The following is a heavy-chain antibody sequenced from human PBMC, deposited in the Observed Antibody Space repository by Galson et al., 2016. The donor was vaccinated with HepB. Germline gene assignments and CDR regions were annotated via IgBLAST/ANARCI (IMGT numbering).Heavy chain of an antibody. CDR3: ARDPGTSPPEYYYALYV. CDR2: IYYSGTT. CDR1: GGSIGRSTYY. Sequence: SETLSLTCSVSGGSIGRSTYYWVWIRQAPGKGLEYIGNIYYSGTTYYNPSLESRLTMSLDASKNHFSLKLSSVTAADTSVYYCARDPGTSPPEYYYALYVWGQGTTVIVSS. V-gene: IGHV4-39*02. D-gene: IGHD1-14*01. J-gene: IGHJ6*02.